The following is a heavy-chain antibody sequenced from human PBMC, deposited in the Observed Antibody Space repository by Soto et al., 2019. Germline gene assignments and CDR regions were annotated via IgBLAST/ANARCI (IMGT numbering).Heavy chain of an antibody. CDR1: GFTVSSNY. V-gene: IGHV3-66*01. D-gene: IGHD3-10*01. CDR2: IYSGGST. J-gene: IGHJ6*03. Sequence: EVQLVESGGGLVQPGGSLRLSCAASGFTVSSNYMSWVRQAPGKGLEWVSVIYSGGSTYYADSVKGRFTISRDNSKNTLYLQMNTLGAEDTAVYYCASGYYGSGIYYYNYYMDVGGKGTTVTVSS. CDR3: ASGYYGSGIYYYNYYMDV.